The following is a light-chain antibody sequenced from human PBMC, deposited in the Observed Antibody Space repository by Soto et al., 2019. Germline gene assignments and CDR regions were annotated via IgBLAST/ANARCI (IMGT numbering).Light chain of an antibody. J-gene: IGKJ3*01. Sequence: VLTQSPGTLSLSPGERATLSCRASQSLNSDYLAWYQQKPGQAPRLVIYGPSSRVTGIPDRFSGSGSGADCTLSISSLEPEDCAVYYCQHYCSSPLFTFDPGTKVDIK. CDR1: QSLNSDY. V-gene: IGKV3-20*01. CDR3: QHYCSSPLFT. CDR2: GPS.